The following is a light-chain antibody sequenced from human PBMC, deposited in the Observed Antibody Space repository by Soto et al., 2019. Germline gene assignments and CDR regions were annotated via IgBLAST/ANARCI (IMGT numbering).Light chain of an antibody. CDR2: GAS. V-gene: IGKV3-20*01. J-gene: IGKJ1*01. CDR1: QSVSSSY. Sequence: ELVLTQSPGTLSLSPGERATLSCRASQSVSSSYLAWYQQRPGQPPRLLIFGASSRATGIPDRFSGSGSGTDFTLTISRLEPEDFAVYHCQQYGGAPWTFGQGTKVDIK. CDR3: QQYGGAPWT.